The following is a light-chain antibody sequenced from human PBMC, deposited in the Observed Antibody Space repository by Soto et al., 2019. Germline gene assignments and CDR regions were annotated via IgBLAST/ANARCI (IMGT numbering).Light chain of an antibody. CDR2: AAS. CDR1: QDISSY. J-gene: IGKJ2*01. V-gene: IGKV1-9*01. Sequence: DIQLTQSPSFLSASVGDRVTITCRASQDISSYLAWYQQKPGKAPKSLFYAASSLYSGVPSRFSGSGSGTEFTLTISSLQPEDFATYYCQQLDSYPRTFGQGTKLEIK. CDR3: QQLDSYPRT.